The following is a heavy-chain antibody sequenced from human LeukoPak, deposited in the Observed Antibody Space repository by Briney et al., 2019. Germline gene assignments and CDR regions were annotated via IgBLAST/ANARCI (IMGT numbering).Heavy chain of an antibody. J-gene: IGHJ4*02. D-gene: IGHD2-21*01. CDR3: TTHLRWGSPPPDY. CDR2: IKSRTDGGTS. Sequence: GGSLRLSCAASGFTFTNAWMTWVRPAPGEGVEWVGRIKSRTDGGTSDYAAPMRGRFTISRDDSKNTLYLQMRSRQSDESAVYYCTTHLRWGSPPPDYWGQGTLVTVSS. CDR1: GFTFTNAW. V-gene: IGHV3-15*01.